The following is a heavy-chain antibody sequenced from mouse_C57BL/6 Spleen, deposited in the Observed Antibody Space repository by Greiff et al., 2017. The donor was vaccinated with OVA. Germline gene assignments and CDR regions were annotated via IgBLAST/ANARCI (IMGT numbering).Heavy chain of an antibody. CDR2: IWSGGST. V-gene: IGHV2-2*01. CDR1: GFSLTSYG. D-gene: IGHD2-4*01. CDR3: ASGYDYDWFAY. J-gene: IGHJ3*01. Sequence: VQLQQSGPGLVQPSQSLSITCTVSGFSLTSYGVHWVRQSPGKGLEWLGVIWSGGSTDYNAAFISRLSISKDNSKSQVFFKMNSLQADDTAIYYCASGYDYDWFAYWGQGTLVTVSA.